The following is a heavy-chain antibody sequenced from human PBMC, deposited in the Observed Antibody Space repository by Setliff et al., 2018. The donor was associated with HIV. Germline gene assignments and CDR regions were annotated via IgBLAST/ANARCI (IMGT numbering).Heavy chain of an antibody. Sequence: SETLSLTCTVSGASIGSSGNYWGWIRQPPGKGLEWVGSIATHFKSSLESRVTISLDASKNQISVKFSSVTASDTAIYYCGRHRPFTAFDVWGQATMVTVSS. V-gene: IGHV4-39*01. J-gene: IGHJ3*01. CDR1: GASIGSSGNY. CDR2: IAT. CDR3: GRHRPFTAFDV.